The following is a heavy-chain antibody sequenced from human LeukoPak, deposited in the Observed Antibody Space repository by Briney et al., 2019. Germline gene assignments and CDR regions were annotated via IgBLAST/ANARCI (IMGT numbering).Heavy chain of an antibody. CDR3: AREGMAIGFARFPIFNY. CDR1: GGSISSYY. CDR2: IYYSGST. V-gene: IGHV4-59*01. D-gene: IGHD3-3*01. Sequence: PSEALSLTCTVSGGSISSYYWNWIRQPPGKGLEWIGDIYYSGSTNYNPSLKSRVTISVDTSKNQFSLRLTSVTAADTAVYYCAREGMAIGFARFPIFNYGGQGTLVTVSS. J-gene: IGHJ4*02.